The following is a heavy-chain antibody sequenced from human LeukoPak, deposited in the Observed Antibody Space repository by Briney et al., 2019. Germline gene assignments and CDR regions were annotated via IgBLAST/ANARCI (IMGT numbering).Heavy chain of an antibody. Sequence: SVTVSCKASGGTFSIYAISWVRQAPGQGLEWMGGIIPIFGTANCAQKFQGRVTITADESTSTAYMELSSLRSEDTAVYYCASGYCSGGSCYSGHYYYYGMDVWGQGTTVTDSS. CDR3: ASGYCSGGSCYSGHYYYYGMDV. J-gene: IGHJ6*02. V-gene: IGHV1-69*13. CDR1: GGTFSIYA. CDR2: IIPIFGTA. D-gene: IGHD2-15*01.